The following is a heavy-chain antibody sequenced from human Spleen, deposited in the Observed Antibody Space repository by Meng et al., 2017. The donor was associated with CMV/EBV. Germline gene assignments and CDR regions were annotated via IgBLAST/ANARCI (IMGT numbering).Heavy chain of an antibody. D-gene: IGHD1-26*01. CDR3: AKDRGVGAREFDY. Sequence: AASGFTFSSYAMSWVRQAPGKGLGWVSAISGSGGSTYYADSVKGRFTISRDNSKNTLYLQMNSLRAEDTAVYYCAKDRGVGAREFDYWGQGTLVTVSS. V-gene: IGHV3-23*01. CDR1: GFTFSSYA. CDR2: ISGSGGST. J-gene: IGHJ4*02.